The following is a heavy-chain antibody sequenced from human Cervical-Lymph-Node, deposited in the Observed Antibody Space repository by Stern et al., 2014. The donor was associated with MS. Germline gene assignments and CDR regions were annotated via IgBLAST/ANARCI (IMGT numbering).Heavy chain of an antibody. CDR2: IYPGDSDT. D-gene: IGHD3-16*01. J-gene: IGHJ2*01. Sequence: EDQLVESGAEVKKPGESLKISCKGSGYSFSNFWIGWVRQMPGKGLEWMGIIYPGDSDTKYSPSFQGQVTISADKSISTPYLQWSSLKASDTAIYYCAKTLSGGSRYFDLWGRGTLVTVSS. CDR3: AKTLSGGSRYFDL. CDR1: GYSFSNFW. V-gene: IGHV5-51*03.